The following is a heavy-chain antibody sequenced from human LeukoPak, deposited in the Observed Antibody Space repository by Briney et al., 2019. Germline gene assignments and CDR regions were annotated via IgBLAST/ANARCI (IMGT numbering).Heavy chain of an antibody. CDR2: IYYSGST. V-gene: IGHV4-39*01. CDR1: GGSISSSTYY. J-gene: IGHJ4*02. Sequence: SETLSLTCTVSGGSISSSTYYWGWIRQPPGKGLEWIGNIYYSGSTYYNPSLKSRVTISVDTSKNQFSLKLSSVTAADTAVYYCATHEEWGGSSSSWLIDYWGQGTLVTVSS. D-gene: IGHD6-13*01. CDR3: ATHEEWGGSSSSWLIDY.